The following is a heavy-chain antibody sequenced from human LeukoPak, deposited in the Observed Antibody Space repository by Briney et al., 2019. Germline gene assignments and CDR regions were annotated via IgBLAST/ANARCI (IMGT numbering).Heavy chain of an antibody. CDR2: ISSSSSYI. V-gene: IGHV3-21*01. CDR3: ARADRLGAALLASFDY. J-gene: IGHJ4*02. Sequence: ETLSLTCTVSGYSISSGYYWGWIRQPPGQGLEWVSSISSSSSYIYYADSVKGRFTISRDNAKNSLYLQMNSLRAEDTAVYYCARADRLGAALLASFDYWGQGTLVTVSS. CDR1: GYSISSGYY. D-gene: IGHD3-16*01.